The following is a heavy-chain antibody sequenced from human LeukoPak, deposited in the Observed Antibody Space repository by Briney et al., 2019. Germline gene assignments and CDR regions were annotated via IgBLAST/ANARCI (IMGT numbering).Heavy chain of an antibody. CDR3: ARVYSSGWVDY. V-gene: IGHV3-53*01. CDR2: IYSGGST. D-gene: IGHD6-19*01. CDR1: GFTVSSNY. Sequence: GGSLRLSCAASGFTVSSNYMSWVRQAPGKGLEWVSVIYSGGSTYYADSVKGRFTISRDNSKSTLYLQMNSLRAEDTAVYYCARVYSSGWVDYWGQGTLVTVSS. J-gene: IGHJ4*02.